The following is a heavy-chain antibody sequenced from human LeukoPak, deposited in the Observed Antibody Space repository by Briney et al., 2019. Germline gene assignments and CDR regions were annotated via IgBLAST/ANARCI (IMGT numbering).Heavy chain of an antibody. D-gene: IGHD2-2*01. V-gene: IGHV3-23*01. CDR1: GFPFSNYA. CDR2: ISNSGGGT. J-gene: IGHJ4*02. CDR3: AKVLSSYCGSANCYFFDS. Sequence: PGGSLRLSCAASGFPFSNYAMSWVRQAPGKGLEWVSSISNSGGGTYYADSVKGRFTISRDNSKDTLYLQMNSLRAQDTAIYYCAKVLSSYCGSANCYFFDSWGQGTLVTVSS.